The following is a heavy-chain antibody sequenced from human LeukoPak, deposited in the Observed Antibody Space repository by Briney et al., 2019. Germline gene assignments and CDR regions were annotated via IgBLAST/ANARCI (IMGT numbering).Heavy chain of an antibody. V-gene: IGHV3-21*01. Sequence: GGSLRLSCAASGFTFSSYSMNWVRQAPGKGLEWVSSISSSSSYIYYADSVKGRFTISRDNAKNSLYLQMNSLRAEDTAVYYCARDRGGYYGDYRFDYWGQGTLVTVSS. CDR3: ARDRGGYYGDYRFDY. D-gene: IGHD4-17*01. J-gene: IGHJ4*02. CDR1: GFTFSSYS. CDR2: ISSSSSYI.